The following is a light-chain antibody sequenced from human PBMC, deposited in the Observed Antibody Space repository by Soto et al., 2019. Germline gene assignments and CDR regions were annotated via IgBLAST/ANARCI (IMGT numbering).Light chain of an antibody. CDR3: CSYAYSGTYV. V-gene: IGLV2-23*02. CDR1: SSDVGNYNL. CDR2: EVN. Sequence: HSALPQPASVSVSPGQSITISCTGTSSDVGNYNLVSWYQHHPGKAPKLMIYEVNKRPSGVSNRFSGSKSGNTASLTVSGLQAEDEADYYCCSYAYSGTYVFGTGTKVTVL. J-gene: IGLJ1*01.